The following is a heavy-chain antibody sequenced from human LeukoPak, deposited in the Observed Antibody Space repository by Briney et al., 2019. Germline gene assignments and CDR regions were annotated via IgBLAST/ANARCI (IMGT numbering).Heavy chain of an antibody. CDR2: TYYRSKWYN. CDR3: ARWAAGHGMDV. Sequence: SQTLSLTCAISGDGVSSNSAGWNWIRLSPSRGLEWLGRTYYRSKWYNDYAVSVESRITINPDTSKNQFSLQLNSVTPEDTAVYYCARWAAGHGMDVWGQGTTVTVS. D-gene: IGHD6-13*01. J-gene: IGHJ6*02. V-gene: IGHV6-1*01. CDR1: GDGVSSNSAG.